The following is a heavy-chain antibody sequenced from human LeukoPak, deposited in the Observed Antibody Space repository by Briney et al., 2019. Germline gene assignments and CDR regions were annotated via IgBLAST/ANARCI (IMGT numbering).Heavy chain of an antibody. D-gene: IGHD2-8*01. J-gene: IGHJ6*02. Sequence: GGSLRLSCAASGFTFSNAWMSWVRQAPGKGLEWVGRIKSKTDGGTTDYAAPVKGRFTISRDNAKNSLYLQMNSLRAEDTAVYYCARDICSDGVCYYGMDVWGQGTTVTVSS. V-gene: IGHV3-15*01. CDR2: IKSKTDGGTT. CDR1: GFTFSNAW. CDR3: ARDICSDGVCYYGMDV.